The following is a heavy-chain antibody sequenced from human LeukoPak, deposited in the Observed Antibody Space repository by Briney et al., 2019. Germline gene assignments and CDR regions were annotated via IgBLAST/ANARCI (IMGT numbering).Heavy chain of an antibody. Sequence: GGSLRLSCAASGFTFSSYGMSWVRQAPGKGLEWVSAISGSAGSSYYADSVKGRFTISRDNSKNTLYLQMNSLRAEDTAVYYCAKAGGLLWFGEFTSYFDYWGQGTLVTVSS. D-gene: IGHD3-10*01. CDR3: AKAGGLLWFGEFTSYFDY. V-gene: IGHV3-23*01. J-gene: IGHJ4*02. CDR1: GFTFSSYG. CDR2: ISGSAGSS.